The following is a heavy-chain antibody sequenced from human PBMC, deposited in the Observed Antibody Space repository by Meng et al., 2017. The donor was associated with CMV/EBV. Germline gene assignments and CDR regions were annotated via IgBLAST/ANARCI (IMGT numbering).Heavy chain of an antibody. CDR1: GFTFSSYA. CDR3: ARDHIVVVPADIGYYYYYYGMDV. D-gene: IGHD2-2*01. J-gene: IGHJ6*02. V-gene: IGHV3-30*04. CDR2: ISYDGSNK. Sequence: GESLKISCAASGFTFSSYAMHWVRQAPGKGLEWVAVISYDGSNKYYADSVKGRFTISRDNSKNTLYLQMNSLRAEDTAVYYCARDHIVVVPADIGYYYYYYGMDVWGQGTTVTVSS.